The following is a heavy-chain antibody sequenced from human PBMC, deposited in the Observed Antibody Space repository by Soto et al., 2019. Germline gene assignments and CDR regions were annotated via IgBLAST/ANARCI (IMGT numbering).Heavy chain of an antibody. Sequence: QITLKESGPTLVKPTQTLTLTCIFSGFSLSSSGVGVGWIRQPPGKALQWLAFIYWDDDKRYIPTLRSRITNTTETPNLHAGRTMTERGPQDTTTYAFAHKRSAVVQCWNRGYFDFWGEETIVAVSS. V-gene: IGHV2-5*02. D-gene: IGHD1-1*01. CDR1: GFSLSSSGVG. CDR3: AHKRSAVVQCWNRGYFDF. CDR2: IYWDDDK. J-gene: IGHJ4*02.